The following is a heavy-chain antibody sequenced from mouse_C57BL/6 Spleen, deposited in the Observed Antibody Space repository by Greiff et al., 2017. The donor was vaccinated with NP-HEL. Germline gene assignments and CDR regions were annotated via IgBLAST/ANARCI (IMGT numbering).Heavy chain of an antibody. CDR2: IHPNSGST. V-gene: IGHV1-64*01. Sequence: QVQLKQPGAELVKPGASVKLSCKASGYTFTSYWMHWVKQRPGQGLEWIGMIHPNSGSTNYNEKFKSKATLTVDKSSSTAYMQLSSLTSEDSAVYYCAITTAHFDYWGQGTTLTVSS. CDR1: GYTFTSYW. D-gene: IGHD1-2*01. CDR3: AITTAHFDY. J-gene: IGHJ2*01.